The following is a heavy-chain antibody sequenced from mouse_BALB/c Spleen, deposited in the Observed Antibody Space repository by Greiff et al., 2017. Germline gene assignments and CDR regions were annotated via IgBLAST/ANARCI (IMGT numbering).Heavy chain of an antibody. D-gene: IGHD1-2*01. J-gene: IGHJ4*01. CDR3: ARLTTATLYAMDS. V-gene: IGHV1-18*01. CDR1: GYTFTDYN. Sequence: EGQLQQAGPERVKPGASVKIPCKASGYTFTDYNKDWVKQSHGKSLECIGDMNPNNGGTIYNQKFKGKATLTVDKSSSTAYMELRSLTSEDTAVYYCARLTTATLYAMDSWGHGTSVPVSS. CDR2: MNPNNGGT.